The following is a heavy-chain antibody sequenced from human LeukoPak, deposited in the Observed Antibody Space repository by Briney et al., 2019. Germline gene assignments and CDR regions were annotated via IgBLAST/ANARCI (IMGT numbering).Heavy chain of an antibody. CDR1: GFSFTTYS. V-gene: IGHV3-23*01. CDR2: IRAEGDPT. Sequence: GGSLRLSCRASGFSFTTYSMNWVRQAPGKGLEWVSVIRAEGDPTHYADSVKGRFTISRDNSKNMLYLQMNSLRAEDTAIYYCAGSVGAPYYYYYMDVWGKGTTVTVPS. D-gene: IGHD1-26*01. J-gene: IGHJ6*03. CDR3: AGSVGAPYYYYYMDV.